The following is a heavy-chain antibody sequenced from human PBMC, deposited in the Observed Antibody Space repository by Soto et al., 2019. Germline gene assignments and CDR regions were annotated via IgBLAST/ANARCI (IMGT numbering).Heavy chain of an antibody. V-gene: IGHV3-30*03. CDR3: ARDWVWFGAHPIDY. J-gene: IGHJ4*02. CDR1: GFTFSNYG. Sequence: VQLVESGGGVVQTGRSLRLSCAASGFTFSNYGMHWVRQAPGKGLEWVAVISSDGSNKYYADSVKGRFTISRDNSENTLFLQMNTLRTEDTAVYYCARDWVWFGAHPIDYWGQGTLVTVSS. D-gene: IGHD3-10*01. CDR2: ISSDGSNK.